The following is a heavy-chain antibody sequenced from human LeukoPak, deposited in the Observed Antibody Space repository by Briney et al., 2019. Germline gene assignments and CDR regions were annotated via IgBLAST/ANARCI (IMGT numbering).Heavy chain of an antibody. D-gene: IGHD3-22*01. Sequence: GGSLRLSCAASGFTFSGYRMNWVRQAPGKGLEWVSSISSSSSYIYYADSVKGRFTISRDNAKNSLYLQMNSLRAEDTAVYYCARDNYFDSSGYYYGWGQGTLVTVSS. CDR2: ISSSSSYI. V-gene: IGHV3-21*01. CDR1: GFTFSGYR. CDR3: ARDNYFDSSGYYYG. J-gene: IGHJ4*02.